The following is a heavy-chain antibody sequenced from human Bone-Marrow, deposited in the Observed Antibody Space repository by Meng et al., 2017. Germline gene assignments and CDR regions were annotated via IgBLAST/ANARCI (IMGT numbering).Heavy chain of an antibody. CDR2: INHSGST. J-gene: IGHJ5*02. Sequence: GSLRLSCAVYGGSFSGYYWSWIRQPPGKGLEWIGEINHSGSTNYNPSLKSRVTISVDTSKNQFSLKLSSVTAADTAVYYCARVSDTAMVTGRVSFDPWGQGTLVTVSS. CDR3: ARVSDTAMVTGRVSFDP. CDR1: GGSFSGYY. D-gene: IGHD5-18*01. V-gene: IGHV4-34*01.